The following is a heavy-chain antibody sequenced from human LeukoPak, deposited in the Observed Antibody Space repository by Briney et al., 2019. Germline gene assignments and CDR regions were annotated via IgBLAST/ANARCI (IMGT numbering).Heavy chain of an antibody. D-gene: IGHD2-2*01. V-gene: IGHV3-23*01. CDR3: AKVYCSSTSCFDP. Sequence: GGSLRLSCAASGFTFSSYAMSWVRQAPGKGLGWVSAISGSGGNTYYADSVKGRFTISRDNSKNTLYLQMNSLRAEDTAVYYCAKVYCSSTSCFDPWGQGTLVTVSS. CDR2: ISGSGGNT. J-gene: IGHJ5*02. CDR1: GFTFSSYA.